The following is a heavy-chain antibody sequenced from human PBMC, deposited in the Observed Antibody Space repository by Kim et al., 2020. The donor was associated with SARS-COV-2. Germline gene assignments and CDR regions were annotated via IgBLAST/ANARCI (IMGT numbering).Heavy chain of an antibody. J-gene: IGHJ4*02. CDR2: IYYSGST. CDR3: ARHGTRPSIAAAVH. Sequence: SETLSLTCTVSGGSISSSSYYWGWIRQPPGKGLEWIGSIYYSGSTYYNPSLKSRVTISVDTSKNQFSLKLSSVTAADTAVYYCARHGTRPSIAAAVHWGQGTLVTVSS. CDR1: GGSISSSSYY. V-gene: IGHV4-39*01. D-gene: IGHD6-13*01.